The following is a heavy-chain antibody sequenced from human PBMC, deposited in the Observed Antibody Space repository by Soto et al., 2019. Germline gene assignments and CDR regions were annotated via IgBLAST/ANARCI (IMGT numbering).Heavy chain of an antibody. CDR2: IYYSGST. J-gene: IGHJ3*02. D-gene: IGHD6-19*01. Sequence: SENLSLTCTVSGGSISSSSYYWGWIRQPPGKGLEWIGSIYYSGSTYYNPSLKSRVTISVDTSKNQFSLKLSSVTAADTAVYYCARQLAVAGPFHAFDIWGQGTMVTVSS. V-gene: IGHV4-39*01. CDR3: ARQLAVAGPFHAFDI. CDR1: GGSISSSSYY.